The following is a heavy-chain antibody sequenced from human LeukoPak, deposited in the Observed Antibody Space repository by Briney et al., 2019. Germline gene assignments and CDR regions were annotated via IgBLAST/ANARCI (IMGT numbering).Heavy chain of an antibody. V-gene: IGHV1-69*05. CDR1: GGIFRTYA. CDR3: ARSSTLVATGDY. CDR2: VIPFFGSP. J-gene: IGHJ4*02. Sequence: ASVKVSCKALGGIFRTYAITWLRQAPGQGLEWIGGVIPFFGSPNYAQKFQGRVTITTDESTTTTYMELSSLRSDDTAEYYCARSSTLVATGDYWGQGTLVSISS. D-gene: IGHD2-8*02.